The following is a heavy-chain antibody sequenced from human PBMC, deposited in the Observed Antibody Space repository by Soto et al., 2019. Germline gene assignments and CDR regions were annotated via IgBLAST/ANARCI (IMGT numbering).Heavy chain of an antibody. J-gene: IGHJ2*01. CDR3: ARESHDILTGPPWVWYFDL. CDR1: GGSFSGYY. CDR2: INDRGSI. D-gene: IGHD3-9*01. Sequence: QVQLQQWGAGPLRPLETLSLTCGVSGGSFSGYYWAWIRQSPGKGLEWIGEINDRGSINYNPSLTSRATTSVPPSKNPYSLNLRSATAAAPAVYYCARESHDILTGPPWVWYFDLWGRGTLVTVSS. V-gene: IGHV4-34*01.